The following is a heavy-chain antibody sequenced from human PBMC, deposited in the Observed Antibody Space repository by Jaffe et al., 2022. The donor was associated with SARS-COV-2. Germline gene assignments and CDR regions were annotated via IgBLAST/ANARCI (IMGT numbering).Heavy chain of an antibody. D-gene: IGHD1-26*01. J-gene: IGHJ1*01. V-gene: IGHV3-11*01. CDR3: VRDRTRWEYFQD. CDR2: ITRSGSTI. Sequence: VQLVESGGGLVKPGGSLRLSCAASGFNFEDYDMNWIRQTPGKGLEWVSHITRSGSTIYLADSVKGRFTISRDNAKKSLYLHMNNLRAEDTAVYFCVRDRTRWEYFQDWGQGTLVSVSS. CDR1: GFNFEDYD.